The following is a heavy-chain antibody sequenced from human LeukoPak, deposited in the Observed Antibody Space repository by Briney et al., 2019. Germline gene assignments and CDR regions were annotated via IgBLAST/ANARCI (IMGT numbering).Heavy chain of an antibody. J-gene: IGHJ4*02. V-gene: IGHV4-30-4*01. CDR1: GGSISSGDYY. Sequence: SETLSLTCTASGGSISSGDYYWSWIRQPPGKGLEWIGYIYYSGSTYYNPSPKSRVTISVDTSKNQFSLKLSSVTAADTAVYYCARATYYYGSGSSTWDYWGQGTLVTVSS. CDR2: IYYSGST. D-gene: IGHD3-10*01. CDR3: ARATYYYGSGSSTWDY.